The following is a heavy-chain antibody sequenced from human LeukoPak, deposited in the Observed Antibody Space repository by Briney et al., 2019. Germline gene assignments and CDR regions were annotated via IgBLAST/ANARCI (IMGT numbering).Heavy chain of an antibody. D-gene: IGHD2-2*01. CDR2: ISAYNGNT. J-gene: IGHJ4*02. Sequence: ASVKVSFTASGYTFTSYGISWVRQAPGQGLEWMGWISAYNGNTNYSQKLQGRVTMTTDTPTSTAYMELRSLRSDDTAVYYCAREGCSSTSCYQRARNPPKYYFDYWGQGTLVTVSS. V-gene: IGHV1-18*01. CDR1: GYTFTSYG. CDR3: AREGCSSTSCYQRARNPPKYYFDY.